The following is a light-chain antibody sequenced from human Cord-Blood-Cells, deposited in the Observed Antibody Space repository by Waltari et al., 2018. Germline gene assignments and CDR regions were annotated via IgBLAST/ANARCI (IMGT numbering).Light chain of an antibody. CDR3: RQYNSYPPT. V-gene: IGKV1-16*02. CDR1: HGISHY. CDR2: AAS. J-gene: IGKJ1*01. Sequence: DIQMTQSPRSLSASVGDRVTIARRACHGISHYLAWFQQKAAKAPKSLICAASSLQSGVPCEVSGSGAGGYFTLTIGILQPEDFATCDCRQYNSYPPTFGQGTKGEIK.